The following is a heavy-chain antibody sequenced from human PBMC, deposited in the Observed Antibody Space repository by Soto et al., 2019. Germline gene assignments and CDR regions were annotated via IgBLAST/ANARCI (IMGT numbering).Heavy chain of an antibody. Sequence: GGSLRLSCVASEFTFSSYEMNWVRQAPGKGLEWVSYISSSGTTIYYTDSVKGRFTISRDNAKKSLYLQMNSLRAEDTAVYYCVRFGGAAAGPGDYWGQGTLVTVSS. CDR2: ISSSGTTI. V-gene: IGHV3-48*03. D-gene: IGHD6-13*01. J-gene: IGHJ4*02. CDR1: EFTFSSYE. CDR3: VRFGGAAAGPGDY.